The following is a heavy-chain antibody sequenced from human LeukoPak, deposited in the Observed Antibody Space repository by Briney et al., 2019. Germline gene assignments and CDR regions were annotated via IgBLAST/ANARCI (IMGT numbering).Heavy chain of an antibody. Sequence: SETLSLTCTVSGGSISSYYLSWVRQPPGKGLEWIGYIYYSGSTNYNPSLKSRVTILVDTSKNQFSLKLSSVTAADTTVCYYAGTEGTQDRNGCGELLGYYGMDVWGQGTTVTVSS. CDR2: IYYSGST. CDR3: AGTEGTQDRNGCGELLGYYGMDV. V-gene: IGHV4-59*01. D-gene: IGHD3-10*01. CDR1: GGSISSYY. J-gene: IGHJ6*02.